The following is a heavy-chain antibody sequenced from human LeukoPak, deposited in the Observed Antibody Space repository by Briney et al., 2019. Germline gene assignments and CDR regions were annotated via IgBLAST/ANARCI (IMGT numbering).Heavy chain of an antibody. V-gene: IGHV3-30-3*01. D-gene: IGHD3-10*01. CDR1: GFRFSSYD. CDR3: TRDMIRGVPDYIDY. J-gene: IGHJ4*02. CDR2: ISAEGDIQ. Sequence: PGGSLRLSCPATGFRFSSYDMHWVRQAPGKGLEWVAAISAEGDIQIYLDSVMGRFTISRDNSKSTLYLQMNSLRIEDTGFYYCTRDMIRGVPDYIDYWGQGTLVTVSS.